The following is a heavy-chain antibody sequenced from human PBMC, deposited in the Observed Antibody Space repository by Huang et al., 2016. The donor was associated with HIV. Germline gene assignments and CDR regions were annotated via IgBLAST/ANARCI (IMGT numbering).Heavy chain of an antibody. CDR3: ARPRMTATSSDSTWSFFDS. CDR2: VNHRGIS. CDR1: GGSLSDYY. J-gene: IGHJ4*02. V-gene: IGHV4-34*02. D-gene: IGHD2-21*02. Sequence: QVQLQQWGAGLLKPSGVLSLKCAVYGGSLSDYYWTWIRQSPGKGLEWIGEVNHRGISTYTPSLRSRVTMSVDISKNQFSLHLTSLTVADTAVYYCARPRMTATSSDSTWSFFDSWGQGTLVIVSS.